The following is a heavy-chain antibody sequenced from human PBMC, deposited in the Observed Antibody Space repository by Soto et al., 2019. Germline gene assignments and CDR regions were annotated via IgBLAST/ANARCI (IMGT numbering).Heavy chain of an antibody. CDR1: GGSINKYY. V-gene: IGHV4-59*08. Sequence: QVQLQESGPGLVKPSETLSLTCTVSGGSINKYYWSWMRQPPGKGLEWIGYIYYSGSTNYNPSLXNXVXKSVDTSKNQFSLKLRSVTAADTAVYYCVRTNHFDYWGQGSLVTVSS. CDR2: IYYSGST. D-gene: IGHD2-8*01. J-gene: IGHJ4*02. CDR3: VRTNHFDY.